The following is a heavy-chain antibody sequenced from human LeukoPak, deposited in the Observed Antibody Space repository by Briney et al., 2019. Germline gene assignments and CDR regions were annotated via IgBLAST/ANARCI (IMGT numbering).Heavy chain of an antibody. J-gene: IGHJ4*02. V-gene: IGHV4-4*07. CDR1: GGSTSTYY. Sequence: SETPSLTCTVSGGSTSTYYLSWIRQPAGKGLEWIGRIYTNGITDYNPSLQSRVTMSVDTSKNQFSLKLNSVTAADTAVYYCARGGTSFDYWGQGTLVTVSS. CDR2: IYTNGIT. CDR3: ARGGTSFDY.